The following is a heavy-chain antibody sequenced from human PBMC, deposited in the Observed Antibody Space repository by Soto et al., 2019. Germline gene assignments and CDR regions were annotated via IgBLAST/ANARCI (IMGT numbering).Heavy chain of an antibody. Sequence: EVQLVESGGGLVQPGGSLRLSCAASGFTVSSNYMSWVRQAPGKGLEWVSVIESGGSTYYADSVKGRFSISRDNSKNTLYLQMNSLRAEDTAVYYCERGAPSCSCPDYWGQATLVTVSS. J-gene: IGHJ4*02. V-gene: IGHV3-66*01. CDR1: GFTVSSNY. CDR3: ERGAPSCSCPDY. CDR2: IESGGST. D-gene: IGHD2-15*01.